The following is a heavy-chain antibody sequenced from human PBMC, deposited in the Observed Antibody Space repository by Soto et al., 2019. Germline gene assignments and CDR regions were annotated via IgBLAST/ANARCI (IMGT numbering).Heavy chain of an antibody. J-gene: IGHJ6*03. CDR1: GFTFSSYG. V-gene: IGHV3-33*01. CDR2: IWYDGSNK. Sequence: GGSLRLSCAASGFTFSSYGMHWVRQAPGKGLEWVAVIWYDGSNKYYADSVKGRFTISRDNSKNTLYLQMNSLRAEDTAVYYCARDRTRITIFGVVASSYMDVWGKGTTVTVSS. CDR3: ARDRTRITIFGVVASSYMDV. D-gene: IGHD3-3*01.